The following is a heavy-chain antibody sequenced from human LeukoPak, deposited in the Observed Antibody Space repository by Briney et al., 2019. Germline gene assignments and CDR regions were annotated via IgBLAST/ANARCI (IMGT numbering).Heavy chain of an antibody. Sequence: PSETLSLTCTVSGGSISSYYWSWIRQPPGKGLEWIGSIYYSGSTYYNPSLKSRVTISVDTSKNQFSLKLSSVTAADTAVYYCAILATYYYDSSGYYPLDYWGQGTLVTVSS. CDR3: AILATYYYDSSGYYPLDY. CDR1: GGSISSYY. CDR2: IYYSGST. J-gene: IGHJ4*02. D-gene: IGHD3-22*01. V-gene: IGHV4-59*05.